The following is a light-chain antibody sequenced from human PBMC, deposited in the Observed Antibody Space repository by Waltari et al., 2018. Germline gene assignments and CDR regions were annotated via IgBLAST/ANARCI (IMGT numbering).Light chain of an antibody. V-gene: IGLV2-8*01. CDR2: EVS. Sequence: QSALTQPPSASESPGQSVTISCTGTSSDVGDYDFVSWYQHHPGKAPKIMLYEVSKRPSGVPDRFSGSKSGSTASLTVSGLQAEDEATYYCSSYAGSNTWVFGGGTKLTVL. J-gene: IGLJ3*02. CDR1: SSDVGDYDF. CDR3: SSYAGSNTWV.